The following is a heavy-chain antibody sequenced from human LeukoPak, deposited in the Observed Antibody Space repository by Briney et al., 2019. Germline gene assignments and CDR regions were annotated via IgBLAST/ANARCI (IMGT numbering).Heavy chain of an antibody. D-gene: IGHD5-18*01. CDR3: ARVNSGYSYGHEFDY. CDR2: IYYSGST. V-gene: IGHV4-39*07. J-gene: IGHJ4*02. CDR1: GGSISSSSYY. Sequence: SSETLSLTCTVSGGSISSSSYYWGWIRQPPGKGLEWIGSIYYSGSTYYNPSLKSRVTISVDTSKNQFSLKLSSVTAADTAVYYCARVNSGYSYGHEFDYWGQGTLVTVSS.